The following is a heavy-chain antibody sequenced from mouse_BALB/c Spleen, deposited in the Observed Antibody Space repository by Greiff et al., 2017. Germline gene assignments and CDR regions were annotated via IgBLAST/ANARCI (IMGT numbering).Heavy chain of an antibody. CDR2: ISYSGST. D-gene: IGHD2-1*01. Sequence: EVKLEESGPGLVKPSQSLSLTCTVTGYSITSDYAWTWIRQFPGNKLEWMGYISYSGSTSYNPSLKSRISITRDTSKNQFFLQLNSVTTEDTATYYCARWGGSTYAMDYWGQGTSVTVSS. V-gene: IGHV3-2*02. J-gene: IGHJ4*01. CDR3: ARWGGSTYAMDY. CDR1: GYSITSDYA.